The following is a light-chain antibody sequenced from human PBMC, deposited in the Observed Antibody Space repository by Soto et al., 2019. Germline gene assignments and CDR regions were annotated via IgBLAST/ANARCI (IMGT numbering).Light chain of an antibody. CDR2: AAS. CDR3: QQYNNWPQIT. Sequence: EIVLTQSPGTLSLSPGERATLSCRASQSVMGSYLAWYQQKPGQAPRLLIYAASTRATGIPARFSGSGSGTEFTLTISTLQSEDFAVYYCQQYNNWPQITFGQGTRLEIK. J-gene: IGKJ5*01. CDR1: QSVMGSY. V-gene: IGKV3-15*01.